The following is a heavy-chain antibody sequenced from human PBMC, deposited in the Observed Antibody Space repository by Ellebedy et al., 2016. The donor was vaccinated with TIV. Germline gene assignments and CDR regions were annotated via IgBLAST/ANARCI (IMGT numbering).Heavy chain of an antibody. Sequence: ASVKVSCKTSGYTFTKYYFHWIRQPPGRGLEWMGVLDARVGSTTYAQSLQGRVTMTRDTSTRTVYMELRSLRFEDTAVYYCASVPSAGADFWGQGTLVTVSS. D-gene: IGHD4-17*01. V-gene: IGHV1-46*01. CDR1: GYTFTKYY. J-gene: IGHJ4*02. CDR2: LDARVGST. CDR3: ASVPSAGADF.